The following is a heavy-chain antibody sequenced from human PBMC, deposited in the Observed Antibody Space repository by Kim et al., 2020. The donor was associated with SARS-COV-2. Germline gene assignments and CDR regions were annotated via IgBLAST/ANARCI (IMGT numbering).Heavy chain of an antibody. CDR1: GYTFTDYY. CDR3: ARGQRDGSSYCEL. V-gene: IGHV1-2*06. J-gene: IGHJ4*02. Sequence: ASVKVSCKASGYTFTDYYIHWVRQAPGQGLEWMGRIHPTSGDTDYAQKFRDRVTMTRDTSVTTTYMEMSTLRSDDTAVFYCARGQRDGSSYCELWGQGTLVTVSS. D-gene: IGHD1-26*01. CDR2: IHPTSGDT.